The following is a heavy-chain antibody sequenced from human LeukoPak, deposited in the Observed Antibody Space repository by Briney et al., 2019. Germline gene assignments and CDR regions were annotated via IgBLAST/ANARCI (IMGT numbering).Heavy chain of an antibody. V-gene: IGHV3-74*01. D-gene: IGHD3-10*01. CDR3: AVSGIGEDWFDP. Sequence: PGGSLRLSCAASGFTFSSYWMHWVRQAPGKGLVWVSRINSDESSTNYADSVKGRFTISRDNAKNTLYLQMNSLRAEDTAVYYCAVSGIGEDWFDPWGQGTLVTVSS. CDR2: INSDESST. CDR1: GFTFSSYW. J-gene: IGHJ5*02.